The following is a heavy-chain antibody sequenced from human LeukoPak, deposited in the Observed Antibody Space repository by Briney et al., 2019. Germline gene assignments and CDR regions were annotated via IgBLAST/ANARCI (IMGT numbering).Heavy chain of an antibody. D-gene: IGHD3-9*01. Sequence: KPSETLCLTCTVSGGSISSYYWSWIRQPPGKGLEWIGYIYYSGSTNYNPSLKSRVTISVDTSKNQFSLKLSSVTAADTAVYYCAREFLYDILTPDAFDIWGQGTMVTVSS. V-gene: IGHV4-59*12. J-gene: IGHJ3*02. CDR3: AREFLYDILTPDAFDI. CDR2: IYYSGST. CDR1: GGSISSYY.